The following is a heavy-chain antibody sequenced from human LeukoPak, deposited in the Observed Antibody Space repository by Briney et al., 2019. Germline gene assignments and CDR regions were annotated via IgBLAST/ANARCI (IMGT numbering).Heavy chain of an antibody. Sequence: QPGGSLRLSCATSGFTFSNFAMHWVRQAPGKGLEWVAVISYDGTNKYYADSVKGQFTISRDNSKNTLYLQMNSLRAEDTAVYYCARSGSTYYYGMDVWGQGTTVTVSS. D-gene: IGHD3-10*01. CDR3: ARSGSTYYYGMDV. J-gene: IGHJ6*02. CDR1: GFTFSNFA. V-gene: IGHV3-30-3*01. CDR2: ISYDGTNK.